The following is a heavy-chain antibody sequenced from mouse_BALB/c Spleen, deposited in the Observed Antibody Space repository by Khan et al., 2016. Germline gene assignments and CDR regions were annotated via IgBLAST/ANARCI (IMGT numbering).Heavy chain of an antibody. D-gene: IGHD2-1*01. Sequence: EVQLLETGGGLVQPGGSRGLSCEGAGFTFSGFWMSWVRQTPGKTLEWIGDINSDGSAINYAPSIKDRFTIFRDNDKSTLYLQMSNVRSEDTATSICMRYGNYWYFDVWGAGTTVTVYS. CDR3: MRYGNYWYFDV. CDR2: INSDGSAI. J-gene: IGHJ1*01. V-gene: IGHV11-2*02. CDR1: GFTFSGFW.